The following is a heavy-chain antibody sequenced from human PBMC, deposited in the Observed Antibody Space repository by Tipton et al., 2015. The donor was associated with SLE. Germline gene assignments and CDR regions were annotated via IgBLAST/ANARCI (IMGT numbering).Heavy chain of an antibody. J-gene: IGHJ4*02. V-gene: IGHV5-51*03. D-gene: IGHD6-6*01. Sequence: QLVQSGAEVRKPGESLKISCKGSGYRFTNYWIGWVRQMPGKGLELLGIIHPGDSDTEYSPSFQGQVTISADKSISTAYLQWSSLKASDTAMYFCAREEQLGMGLDYWGQGTLVTVSS. CDR3: AREEQLGMGLDY. CDR1: GYRFTNYW. CDR2: IHPGDSDT.